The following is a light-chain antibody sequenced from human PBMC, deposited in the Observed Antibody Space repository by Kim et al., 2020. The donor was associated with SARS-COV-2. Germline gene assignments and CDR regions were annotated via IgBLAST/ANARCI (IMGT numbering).Light chain of an antibody. CDR1: QSLSSSY. CDR2: GAS. Sequence: LSQRERVTPSCRASQSLSSSYLAWFQQRLGQAPGLLIYGASSRATGIPDRFSGSGSGTDFTLTSSRLEPEDFVVYYCQQYGSSPYTFGQGTKLEI. J-gene: IGKJ2*01. CDR3: QQYGSSPYT. V-gene: IGKV3-20*01.